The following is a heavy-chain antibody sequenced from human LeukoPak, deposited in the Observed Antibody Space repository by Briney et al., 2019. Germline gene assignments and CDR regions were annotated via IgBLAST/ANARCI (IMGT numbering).Heavy chain of an antibody. CDR1: GGSISSYY. Sequence: SETLSLTCTVSGGSISSYYWSWIRQPPGKGLEWIGYIYYSGSTNYNPSLKSRVTISVDTSKNQFPLKLSSVTAADTAVYYCARVDYDFWSGYYTGTAFDIWGQGTMVTVSS. V-gene: IGHV4-59*01. CDR3: ARVDYDFWSGYYTGTAFDI. J-gene: IGHJ3*02. D-gene: IGHD3-3*01. CDR2: IYYSGST.